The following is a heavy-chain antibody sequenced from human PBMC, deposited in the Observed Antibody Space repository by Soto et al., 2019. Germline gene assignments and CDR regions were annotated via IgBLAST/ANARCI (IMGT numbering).Heavy chain of an antibody. D-gene: IGHD2-21*02. CDR3: ASCGDYRWFDR. J-gene: IGHJ5*02. CDR2: IYYSGST. Sequence: SETLSLTCTLSGCSLSSGGYYWRWLRQHPGKGLEWIGYIYYSGSTYYNPSLKSRVTISVDTSKNQFSLKLSSVTAADTAVYYCASCGDYRWFDRWGQGTLVTVSS. V-gene: IGHV4-31*03. CDR1: GCSLSSGGYY.